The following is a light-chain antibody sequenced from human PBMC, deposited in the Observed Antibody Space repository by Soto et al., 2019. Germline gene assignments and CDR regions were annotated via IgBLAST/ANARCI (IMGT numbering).Light chain of an antibody. Sequence: DIQMTQSPSTLSASVGDRVTITCRASQSISSWLAWYQQKPGKAPKLLIYKASSLESGVPSRFSGSGSGTQFTLTLSRLQPDDFASYYCQHYNSYSTFGQGTKVEIK. CDR2: KAS. CDR3: QHYNSYST. V-gene: IGKV1-5*03. J-gene: IGKJ1*01. CDR1: QSISSW.